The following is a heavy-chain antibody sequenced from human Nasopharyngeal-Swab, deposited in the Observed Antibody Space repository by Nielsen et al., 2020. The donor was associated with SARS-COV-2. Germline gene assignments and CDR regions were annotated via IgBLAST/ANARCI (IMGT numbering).Heavy chain of an antibody. J-gene: IGHJ4*02. CDR3: ARGPDQFHSFDS. CDR2: INHRGGT. Sequence: SETLSLTCAVYGGSFSDSPWSWLSLLPGKRLEWIGEINHRGGTAYRSSLKSRVSISVDTSKNQFSLELRSVTAADTAVYFCARGPDQFHSFDSWDQGRLVTVSS. V-gene: IGHV4-34*01. CDR1: GGSFSDSP. D-gene: IGHD2-2*01.